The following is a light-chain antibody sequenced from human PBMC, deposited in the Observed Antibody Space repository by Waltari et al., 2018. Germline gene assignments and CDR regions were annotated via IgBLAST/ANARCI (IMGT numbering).Light chain of an antibody. CDR2: DAS. Sequence: ETVLTQSPATLSLSPGERATLSCRASQYVSNYLGWYQQKLGQPPRLLIYDASNRATGIPARFSGSGSGTDFTLTIDSLEPEDFAVYYCQQRSRWPLTFGGGTKVEIK. V-gene: IGKV3-11*01. CDR1: QYVSNY. CDR3: QQRSRWPLT. J-gene: IGKJ4*01.